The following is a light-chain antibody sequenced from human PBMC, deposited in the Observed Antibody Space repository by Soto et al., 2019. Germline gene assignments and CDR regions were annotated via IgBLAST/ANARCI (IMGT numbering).Light chain of an antibody. CDR3: QHDNNWPLT. CDR1: QSVSSH. CDR2: ATS. V-gene: IGKV3-15*01. J-gene: IGKJ4*01. Sequence: EIVLTQYPATLSVSPGERASLSCRASQSVSSHFAWYQQKPRQTPRHLLYATSNRATGIPARFSGSGSGTEFTLTISSLQSEDFAVYYCQHDNNWPLTFGGVT.